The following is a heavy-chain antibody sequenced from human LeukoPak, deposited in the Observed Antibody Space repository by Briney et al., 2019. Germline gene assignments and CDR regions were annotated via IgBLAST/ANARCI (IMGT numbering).Heavy chain of an antibody. D-gene: IGHD3-16*02. J-gene: IGHJ5*02. CDR3: ARAAYYDYVWGSYRPNWFDP. CDR2: IYYSGST. Sequence: PSETLSLTCTVSGGSISSSSYYWGWIRQPPGKGLEWIGSIYYSGSTYYNPSLKSRVTISVDTSKNQFSLKLSSVTAADTAVYYCARAAYYDYVWGSYRPNWFDPWGQGTLVTVSS. CDR1: GGSISSSSYY. V-gene: IGHV4-39*07.